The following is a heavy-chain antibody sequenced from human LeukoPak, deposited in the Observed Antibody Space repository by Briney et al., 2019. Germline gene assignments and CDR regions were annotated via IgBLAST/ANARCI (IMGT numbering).Heavy chain of an antibody. Sequence: PGGSLRLSCAASGFTFSSYWMSWVRQAPGKGLEWVGRIKSKIDGGTTDYAAPVKGRFTISRDDSKNTLYLQMNSLKTEDTAVYYCTTAKWELRYYFDYWGQGTLVTVSS. V-gene: IGHV3-15*01. CDR2: IKSKIDGGTT. CDR3: TTAKWELRYYFDY. CDR1: GFTFSSYW. D-gene: IGHD1-26*01. J-gene: IGHJ4*02.